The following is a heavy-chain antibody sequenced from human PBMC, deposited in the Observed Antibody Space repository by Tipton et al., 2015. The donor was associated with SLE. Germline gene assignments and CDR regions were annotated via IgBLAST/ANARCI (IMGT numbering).Heavy chain of an antibody. D-gene: IGHD3-3*01. CDR2: IYYSGAT. J-gene: IGHJ5*02. CDR3: ARLEDPFGIFGVPKGWFDP. V-gene: IGHV4-39*07. Sequence: LRLSCTVSGGSMNTINFYWGWIRQSPGEGLQWIASIYYSGATYYNPSLKSRVTISADTSKNQFSLKLSSVTAADTAVYYCARLEDPFGIFGVPKGWFDPWGQGTLVTVSS. CDR1: GGSMNTINFY.